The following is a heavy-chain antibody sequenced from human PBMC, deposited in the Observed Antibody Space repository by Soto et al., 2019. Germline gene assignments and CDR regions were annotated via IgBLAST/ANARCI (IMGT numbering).Heavy chain of an antibody. CDR2: IWYDGSNK. CDR3: ARGATWKDYMDV. J-gene: IGHJ6*03. Sequence: ESGGGVVQPGRSLRLSCAASGFTFSSYGMHWVRQAPGTGLEWVAVIWYDGSNKYYADSVKGRFTISRDNSKNTLYLQMNSLRAEDTAVYYCARGATWKDYMDVWGKGTTVTVSS. CDR1: GFTFSSYG. V-gene: IGHV3-33*01. D-gene: IGHD1-1*01.